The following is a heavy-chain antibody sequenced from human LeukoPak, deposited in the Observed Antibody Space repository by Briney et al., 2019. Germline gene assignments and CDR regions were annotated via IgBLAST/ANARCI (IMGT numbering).Heavy chain of an antibody. D-gene: IGHD3-3*01. CDR3: ARDSGPYDFWSGYHRNAFDI. Sequence: ASVKVSCKASGYTFTGYYMHWVRQAPGQGLEWMGWINPNSGGTNYAQKFQGRVTMTRDTSISTAYMELSRLRSDDTAVYYCARDSGPYDFWSGYHRNAFDIWGQGTLVTVSS. CDR1: GYTFTGYY. J-gene: IGHJ3*02. CDR2: INPNSGGT. V-gene: IGHV1-2*02.